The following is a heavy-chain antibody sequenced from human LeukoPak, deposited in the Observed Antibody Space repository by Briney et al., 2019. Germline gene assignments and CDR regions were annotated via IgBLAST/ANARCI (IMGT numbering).Heavy chain of an antibody. Sequence: GGSLRLSWAASGFTFSSYSMNWVRQAPGKGLGWVSSISSSSSNIYYADSVKGGITISRDNAKNSLYLQMTSLRAEDTAVYYCATFAGYWGQGTLVTVSS. J-gene: IGHJ4*02. V-gene: IGHV3-21*01. CDR3: ATFAGY. CDR1: GFTFSSYS. CDR2: ISSSSSNI.